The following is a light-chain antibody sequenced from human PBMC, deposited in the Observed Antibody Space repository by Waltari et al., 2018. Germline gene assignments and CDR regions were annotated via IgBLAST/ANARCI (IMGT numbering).Light chain of an antibody. CDR1: QNIYSN. CDR3: QHYYDNPYS. Sequence: AIQMTQSPSALSASVGDRVTISCRASQNIYSNLAWYQQKPGKAPKLLIYAASSLQSGIPSRFSGSGSGTDFTLTISSLQPEDSAAYYCQHYYDNPYSFGQGTKVEIK. J-gene: IGKJ2*03. V-gene: IGKV1-6*01. CDR2: AAS.